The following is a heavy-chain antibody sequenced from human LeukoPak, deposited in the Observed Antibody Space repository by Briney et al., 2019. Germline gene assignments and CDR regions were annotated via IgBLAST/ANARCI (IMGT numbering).Heavy chain of an antibody. CDR3: AREPVAGTAPR. Sequence: GGSLRLSCAASGFTFSIYSMNWVRQAPGKGLEWVSYISSSSTYIGHADSVKGRFTISRDNAKNSLYLQMNSLRDDDTAVYYCAREPVAGTAPRWGQGTLVTVSS. D-gene: IGHD6-19*01. J-gene: IGHJ4*02. V-gene: IGHV3-21*01. CDR2: ISSSSTYI. CDR1: GFTFSIYS.